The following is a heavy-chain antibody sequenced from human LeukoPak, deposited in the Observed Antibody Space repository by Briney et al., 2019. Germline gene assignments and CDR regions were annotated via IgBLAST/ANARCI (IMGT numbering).Heavy chain of an antibody. CDR3: ARGYRRGGSCYYGMDV. J-gene: IGHJ6*02. CDR2: INWNGGST. Sequence: GGSLRLSCAVSGFTFDDYGMSWVRQAPGKGLEWVSGINWNGGSTGYVDSVKGRFTIARDNAKNSLYLQMNSLRAEDTALYHCARGYRRGGSCYYGMDVWGQGTTVTVSS. D-gene: IGHD2-15*01. V-gene: IGHV3-20*01. CDR1: GFTFDDYG.